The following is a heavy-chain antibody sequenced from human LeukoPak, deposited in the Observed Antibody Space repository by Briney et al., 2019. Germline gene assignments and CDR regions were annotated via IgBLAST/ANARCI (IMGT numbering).Heavy chain of an antibody. CDR2: ISSTGGTT. D-gene: IGHD2-15*01. V-gene: IGHV3-23*01. J-gene: IGHJ6*03. CDR3: AKIGDRGAYCTGGTCYPYFYYYMDV. CDR1: GFTFSSYE. Sequence: GGSLRLSCAASGFTFSSYEMNWVRQAPGKGLEWVSYISSTGGTTYYADSVKGRFTISRDNSKNTLYLQMNSLRAEDTAIYYCAKIGDRGAYCTGGTCYPYFYYYMDVWGKGTTVTISS.